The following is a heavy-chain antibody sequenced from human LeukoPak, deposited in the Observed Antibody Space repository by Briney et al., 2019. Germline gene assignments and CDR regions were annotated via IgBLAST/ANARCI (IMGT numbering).Heavy chain of an antibody. V-gene: IGHV1-69*01. D-gene: IGHD2/OR15-2a*01. CDR3: AREDQFVIQRAFDI. J-gene: IGHJ3*02. CDR1: GGTLRNFG. Sequence: SVKVSCKASGGTLRNFGISWVRQAPGQGLEWMGGTIPLFNTANYAHKFQGRVNIIADEATSTAYMELTGLRSEDTAVYYCAREDQFVIQRAFDIWGQGTVVTVSS. CDR2: TIPLFNTA.